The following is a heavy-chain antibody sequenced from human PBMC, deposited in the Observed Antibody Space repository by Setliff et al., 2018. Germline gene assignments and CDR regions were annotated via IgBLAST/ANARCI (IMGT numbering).Heavy chain of an antibody. V-gene: IGHV1-18*01. D-gene: IGHD4-17*01. CDR2: ISPYNSNT. CDR3: ARDLSTTVMTRSWYYFDY. J-gene: IGHJ4*02. CDR1: GYTFATYG. Sequence: ASVKVSCKASGYTFATYGISWVRQAPGQGLEWMGWISPYNSNTNYAQNFQGRVTMTTDTSTSTAYMELRSLRSDDTAMYYCARDLSTTVMTRSWYYFDYWGQGTWVTVS.